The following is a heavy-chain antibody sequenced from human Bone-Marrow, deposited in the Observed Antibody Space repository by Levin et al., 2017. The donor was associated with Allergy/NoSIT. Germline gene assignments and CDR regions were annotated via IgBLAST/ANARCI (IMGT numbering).Heavy chain of an antibody. CDR3: ARGEYSSSWYLGW. D-gene: IGHD6-13*01. V-gene: IGHV3-48*01. CDR2: ISSSSSTI. J-gene: IGHJ4*02. Sequence: GGSLRLSCAASGFTFSSYSMNWVRQAPGKGLEWVSYISSSSSTIYYADSVKGRFTISRDNAKNSLYLQMNSLRAEDTAVYYCARGEYSSSWYLGWWGQGTLVTVSS. CDR1: GFTFSSYS.